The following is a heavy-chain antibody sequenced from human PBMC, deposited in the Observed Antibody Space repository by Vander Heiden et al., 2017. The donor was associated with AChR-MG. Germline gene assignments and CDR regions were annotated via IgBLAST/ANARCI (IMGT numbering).Heavy chain of an antibody. V-gene: IGHV7-4-1*02. CDR2: INTKTGNP. J-gene: IGHJ4*02. CDR1: GYTFSDYT. CDR3: ARGGPHDY. D-gene: IGHD5-12*01. Sequence: QVQLVQSGSELRKPGASVKVSCKTSGYTFSDYTINWVRQAPGQGLEWMGWINTKTGNPNYAQGFTGRFVFSLDTSVSTAYIEISSLQAEDTAVYYFARGGPHDYWGQGILVTVSS.